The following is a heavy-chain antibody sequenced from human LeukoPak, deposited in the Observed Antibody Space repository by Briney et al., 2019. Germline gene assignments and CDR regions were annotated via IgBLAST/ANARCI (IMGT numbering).Heavy chain of an antibody. CDR1: GYSFTSYW. J-gene: IGHJ5*02. CDR2: IYPGDSDT. CDR3: ARTYYDFWSGYPSARNWFDH. V-gene: IGHV5-51*01. Sequence: GEALQISFQGSGYSFTSYWIGWVRQVPGKGREWRGIIYPGDSDTRYSPSFQGQVTISADQSISTAYLQWSSLKASDTAMYYCARTYYDFWSGYPSARNWFDHWGQGTLVTVSS. D-gene: IGHD3-3*01.